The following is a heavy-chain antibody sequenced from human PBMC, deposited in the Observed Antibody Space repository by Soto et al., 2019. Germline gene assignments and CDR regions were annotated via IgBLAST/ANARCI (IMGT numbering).Heavy chain of an antibody. CDR3: ARDMFGEGDYYGMDV. CDR2: IIPIFGTA. Sequence: QVQLVQSGAEVKKPGSSVKVSCKASGGTFSSYAISWVRQAPGQGLEWMGGIIPIFGTANYAQKFQGRVTIXXDXSXXTAYMELSSLRSEDTAVYYCARDMFGEGDYYGMDVWGQGTTVTVSS. V-gene: IGHV1-69*12. J-gene: IGHJ6*02. CDR1: GGTFSSYA. D-gene: IGHD3-10*02.